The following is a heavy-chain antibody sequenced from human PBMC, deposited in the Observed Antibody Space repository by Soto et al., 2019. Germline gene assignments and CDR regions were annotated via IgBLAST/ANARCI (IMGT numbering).Heavy chain of an antibody. CDR3: ARHRSVRSWIAC. CDR2: IYYSGST. J-gene: IGHJ4*02. CDR1: GGSISSGDYY. D-gene: IGHD6-13*01. V-gene: IGHV4-30-4*01. Sequence: PSETLSLSCTVSGGSISSGDYYWSWIRQPPGKGLEWIGYIYYSGSTYYNPSLKSRFTISVDTSKNQFSLKLSSVIAAYTAVYYCARHRSVRSWIACWGQGTLVTVSS.